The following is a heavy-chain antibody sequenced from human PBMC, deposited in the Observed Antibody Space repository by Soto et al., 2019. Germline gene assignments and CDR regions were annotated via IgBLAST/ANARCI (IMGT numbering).Heavy chain of an antibody. CDR1: GYSFTSYW. CDR2: IYPGDSDT. J-gene: IGHJ6*02. Sequence: GESLKISCKGSGYSFTSYWIGWVRQMPGKGLEWMGIIYPGDSDTRYRPSFQGQVTISADKSISTAYLQWSSLKASDTAMYYCARLAYCGGDCYLYYYGMDVWGQGTTVTVSS. V-gene: IGHV5-51*01. CDR3: ARLAYCGGDCYLYYYGMDV. D-gene: IGHD2-21*02.